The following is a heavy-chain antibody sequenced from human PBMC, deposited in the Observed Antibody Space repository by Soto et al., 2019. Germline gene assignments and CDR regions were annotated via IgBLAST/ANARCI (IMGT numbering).Heavy chain of an antibody. CDR1: GFIFSNYW. V-gene: IGHV3-74*01. Sequence: EVHLVESGGCLVQPGGSLRLSCTASGFIFSNYWIHWVRQAPGKGLVWVSRINNDGSSTDYVDSVKGRFTISRDNAKNTLYLQMNSLRAEDTAVYYCAKRDVGAGYHHWGQGTLVTVSS. CDR3: AKRDVGAGYHH. D-gene: IGHD2-2*01. J-gene: IGHJ1*01. CDR2: INNDGSST.